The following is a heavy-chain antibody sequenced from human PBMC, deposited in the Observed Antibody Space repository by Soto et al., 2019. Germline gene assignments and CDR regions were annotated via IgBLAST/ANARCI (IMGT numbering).Heavy chain of an antibody. CDR2: IYSGGST. CDR3: ARGLTYYDILTGYYLMDNYYFDY. Sequence: GGSLRLSCAASGFTVSSNYMSWVRQAPGKGLEWVSVIYSGGSTYYADSVKGRFTISRDNSKNTLYLQMNSLRAEDTAVYYCARGLTYYDILTGYYLMDNYYFDYWGQGTLVTVSS. J-gene: IGHJ4*02. D-gene: IGHD3-9*01. V-gene: IGHV3-66*01. CDR1: GFTVSSNY.